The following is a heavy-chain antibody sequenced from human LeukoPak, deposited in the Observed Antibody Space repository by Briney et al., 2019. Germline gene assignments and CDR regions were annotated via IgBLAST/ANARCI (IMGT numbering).Heavy chain of an antibody. V-gene: IGHV3-53*01. CDR2: IYSGGNT. Sequence: GGSLRLFCAASGFTVSSNYMNWVRQDPGKGLEWVSVIYSGGNTYYADSVKGRFTISRDNSKNTLYLQMNSLRAEDTAVYYCARAPSYDYGMDVWGQGTTVTVSS. CDR1: GFTVSSNY. J-gene: IGHJ6*02. CDR3: ARAPSYDYGMDV.